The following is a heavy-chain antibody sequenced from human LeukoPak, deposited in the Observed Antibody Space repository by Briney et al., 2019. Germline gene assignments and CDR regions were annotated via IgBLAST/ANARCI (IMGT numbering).Heavy chain of an antibody. D-gene: IGHD3-10*01. J-gene: IGHJ5*02. V-gene: IGHV1-2*02. Sequence: GASVKVSCKASGYTFTGYYMHWVRQAPGQGLEWMGWINPNSGGTNYAQKFQDRVTMTRDTSISTAYMELSRLRSDDTAVYYCARDPEAGDWFDPWGQGTLVTVSS. CDR2: INPNSGGT. CDR3: ARDPEAGDWFDP. CDR1: GYTFTGYY.